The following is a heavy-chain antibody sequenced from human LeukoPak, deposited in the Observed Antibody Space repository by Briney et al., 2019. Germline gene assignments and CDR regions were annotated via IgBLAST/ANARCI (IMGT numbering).Heavy chain of an antibody. CDR1: GGTFSSYA. Sequence: GASVKVSCKASGGTFSSYAISWVRQAPGQGLEWMGGIIPIFGTANYAQKFQGRVTITADESTGTAYMELSSLRSEDTPVYYCARGGDKYQLLYIPHTWGQGTLVTVSS. D-gene: IGHD2-2*01. J-gene: IGHJ5*02. CDR3: ARGGDKYQLLYIPHT. V-gene: IGHV1-69*13. CDR2: IIPIFGTA.